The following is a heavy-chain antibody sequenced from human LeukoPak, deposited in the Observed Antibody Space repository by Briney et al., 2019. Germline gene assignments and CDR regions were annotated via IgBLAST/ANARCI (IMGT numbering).Heavy chain of an antibody. CDR1: QFIFNNYA. Sequence: GGSLRLSCAASQFIFNNYAMSWVRQAPGKGLEWVASISYDGVDKYYADSLKGRFTMSRDNSKNSVHLQMDSLRVEDTAMYYCAKDVDTVMDWANDAFDVWGQGTMVTVSS. CDR2: ISYDGVDK. J-gene: IGHJ3*01. V-gene: IGHV3-30-3*01. D-gene: IGHD5-18*01. CDR3: AKDVDTVMDWANDAFDV.